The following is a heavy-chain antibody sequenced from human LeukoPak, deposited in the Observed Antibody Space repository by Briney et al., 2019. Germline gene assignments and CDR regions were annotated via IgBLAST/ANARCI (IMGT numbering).Heavy chain of an antibody. D-gene: IGHD6-13*01. J-gene: IGHJ6*03. CDR3: AREGSSSWSYYYYYMDV. Sequence: GGSLRLSCAASGFTFSSYWMSWVRQAPGKGLEWVANIKQDESEKYYVDSVKGRFTISRDNAKNSLYLQMNSLRAEDTAVYYCAREGSSSWSYYYYYMDVWGKGTTVTVSS. CDR2: IKQDESEK. V-gene: IGHV3-7*01. CDR1: GFTFSSYW.